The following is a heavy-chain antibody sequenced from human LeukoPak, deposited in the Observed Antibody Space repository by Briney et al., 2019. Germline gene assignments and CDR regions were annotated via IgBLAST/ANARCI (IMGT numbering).Heavy chain of an antibody. Sequence: GESLKISCKGSGYSFTSYWIGWVRQMPGKGLEWMGIIYPGDSDTRYSPSFQGQVTISADKSISTAYLQWSSLRASDTAMYYCARHLGATVNTLYYFDYWGQGTLVTVSS. J-gene: IGHJ4*02. D-gene: IGHD4-17*01. CDR1: GYSFTSYW. V-gene: IGHV5-51*01. CDR3: ARHLGATVNTLYYFDY. CDR2: IYPGDSDT.